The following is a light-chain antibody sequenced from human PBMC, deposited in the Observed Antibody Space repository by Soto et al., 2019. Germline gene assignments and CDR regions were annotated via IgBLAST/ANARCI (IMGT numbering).Light chain of an antibody. CDR3: GTFDSSLSAGE. V-gene: IGLV1-51*01. CDR2: DNN. J-gene: IGLJ2*01. Sequence: QSVLTQPPSVSAAPGQKVTISCSGSSSNIGNNYVSWYQQLPGTAPKLLIYDNNKRPSGIPDRFSGSKSGTSATLGITGLQTGDEADYYGGTFDSSLSAGEFGGGTKLTVL. CDR1: SSNIGNNY.